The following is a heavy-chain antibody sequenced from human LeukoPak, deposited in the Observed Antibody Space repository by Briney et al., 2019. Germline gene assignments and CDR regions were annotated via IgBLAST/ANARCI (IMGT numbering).Heavy chain of an antibody. CDR3: VRVLRSAAIRKNWFDP. CDR2: ISSSSSYI. D-gene: IGHD2-2*02. Sequence: GGSLRLSCAASGFTFSSYSMNWVRQAPGKGLEWVSSISSSSSYIYYADSVKGRFTISRDNAKNSLYLQMNSLRAEDTAVYYCVRVLRSAAIRKNWFDPWGQGTLVTVSS. CDR1: GFTFSSYS. J-gene: IGHJ5*02. V-gene: IGHV3-21*01.